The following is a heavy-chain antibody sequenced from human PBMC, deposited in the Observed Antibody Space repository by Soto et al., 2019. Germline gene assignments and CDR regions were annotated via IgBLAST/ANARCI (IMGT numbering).Heavy chain of an antibody. CDR2: ISGSGGST. CDR3: AKESYKNVLRFLEWCD. D-gene: IGHD3-3*01. Sequence: GGSLRLSCAASGFTFSSYAMSWVRQAPGKGLEWVSAISGSGGSTYYADSVKGRFTISRDNSKNTLYLQMNSLRAEDTAVYYCAKESYKNVLRFLEWCDWGQGTLVTVSS. V-gene: IGHV3-23*01. CDR1: GFTFSSYA. J-gene: IGHJ4*02.